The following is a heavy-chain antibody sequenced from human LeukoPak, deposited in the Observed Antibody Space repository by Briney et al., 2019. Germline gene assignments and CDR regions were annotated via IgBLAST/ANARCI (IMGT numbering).Heavy chain of an antibody. CDR3: ARRYSCSWFDY. Sequence: PLETLSLPCPVSGGSLSSCSFYWGWVGQPPGKGLEWIGSIYYSGSNYYNPSLKSRVTISGDTYKNQFSLKLTSVTAADTAVYYFARRYSCSWFDYCGQGTLVTVSS. CDR1: GGSLSSCSFY. D-gene: IGHD6-13*01. V-gene: IGHV4-39*07. CDR2: IYYSGSN. J-gene: IGHJ4*02.